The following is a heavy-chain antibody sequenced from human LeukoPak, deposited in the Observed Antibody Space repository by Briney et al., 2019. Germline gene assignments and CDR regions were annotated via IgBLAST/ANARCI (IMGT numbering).Heavy chain of an antibody. CDR2: INHSGST. J-gene: IGHJ6*02. Sequence: SETLSLTCAVYGGSFSGYYWSWIRQPPGKGLEWIGEINHSGSTNYNPSLKSRVTISVDTSKNQFSLKLSSVTAAETAVYYCARFKYSSSSYYYGMDVWGQGTTVTVSS. CDR1: GGSFSGYY. D-gene: IGHD6-6*01. V-gene: IGHV4-34*01. CDR3: ARFKYSSSSYYYGMDV.